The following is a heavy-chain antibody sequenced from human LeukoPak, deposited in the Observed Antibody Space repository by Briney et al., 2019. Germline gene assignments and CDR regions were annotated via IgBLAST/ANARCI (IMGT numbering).Heavy chain of an antibody. CDR1: GGSISSSSYY. J-gene: IGHJ3*02. V-gene: IGHV4-39*07. CDR3: ARDTAGYCGGGSCYSAGAFDI. Sequence: SETLSLTCTVSGGSISSSSYYWGWIRQPPGKGLEWIGTIYYSGNTYYNPSLKSRVTISVDTSKNQFSLKLSSVTAADTAVYYCARDTAGYCGGGSCYSAGAFDIWGQGTMVTVSS. D-gene: IGHD2-15*01. CDR2: IYYSGNT.